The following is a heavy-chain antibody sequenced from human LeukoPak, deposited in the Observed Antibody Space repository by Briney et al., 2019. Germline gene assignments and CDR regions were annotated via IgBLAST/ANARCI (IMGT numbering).Heavy chain of an antibody. CDR3: ARYDILTGQSDRAFDI. CDR2: IYSGGST. CDR1: GFTVSSNY. D-gene: IGHD3-9*01. J-gene: IGHJ3*02. Sequence: GGSLRLSCAASGFTVSSNYMSWVRQAPGKGLEWVSVIYSGGSTYYADSVKGRFTISRDNSKNTLYLQMNSLRAEDTAVYYCARYDILTGQSDRAFDIWGQGTMVTVSS. V-gene: IGHV3-53*01.